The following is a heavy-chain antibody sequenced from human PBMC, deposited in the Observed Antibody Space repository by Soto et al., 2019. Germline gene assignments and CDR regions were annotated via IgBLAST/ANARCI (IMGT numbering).Heavy chain of an antibody. CDR1: GGSISSGGYY. Sequence: SETLSLTCTVSGGSISSGGYYWSWIRQHPGKGLEWIGYIYYSGTTYYNPSLKSRVTISVDTSRNQFSLKLSSATAADTAVYYCVASILTGYSLFAYCGQGTLVTVS. D-gene: IGHD3-9*01. V-gene: IGHV4-31*03. CDR3: VASILTGYSLFAY. J-gene: IGHJ4*02. CDR2: IYYSGTT.